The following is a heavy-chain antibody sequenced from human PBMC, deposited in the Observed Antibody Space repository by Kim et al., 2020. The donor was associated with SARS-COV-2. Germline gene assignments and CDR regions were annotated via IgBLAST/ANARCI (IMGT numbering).Heavy chain of an antibody. CDR1: GGSFSGYY. Sequence: SETLSLTCAVYGGSFSGYYWSWIRQPPGKGLEWIGEINNSGSTNYNPSLKSRVTITVDTSKNQFSLKLSPVTAAATAVYYCARVSGIAVAVRFFDYWGQGTLVTVSS. D-gene: IGHD6-19*01. V-gene: IGHV4-34*01. CDR2: INNSGST. J-gene: IGHJ4*02. CDR3: ARVSGIAVAVRFFDY.